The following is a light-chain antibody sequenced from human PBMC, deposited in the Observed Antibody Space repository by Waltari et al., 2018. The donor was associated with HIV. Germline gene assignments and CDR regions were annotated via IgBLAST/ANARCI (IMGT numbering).Light chain of an antibody. Sequence: YEVTQARSVSVTLGQTAKITCGGNYIGTKSVHWYQQRPGQAPTLVIFADSGRPSGVPERFSGSSSGNLATLSINRVQSGDEADYYCQVWDSGAVIFGGGTKLTV. CDR1: YIGTKS. CDR2: ADS. CDR3: QVWDSGAVI. V-gene: IGLV3-9*01. J-gene: IGLJ2*01.